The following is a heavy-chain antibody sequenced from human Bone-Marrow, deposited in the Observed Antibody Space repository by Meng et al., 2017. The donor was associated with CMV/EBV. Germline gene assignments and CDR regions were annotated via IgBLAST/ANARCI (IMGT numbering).Heavy chain of an antibody. J-gene: IGHJ6*02. CDR3: ARGGVQRDYDFWSGYSSGLYYGMDV. D-gene: IGHD3-3*01. Sequence: ASVKVSCKASGYTFTSYGISWVRQAPGQGLEWMGWISAYNGNTNYAQKLQGRVTMTTDTYTSTAYMELRSLRSDYTAVYYCARGGVQRDYDFWSGYSSGLYYGMDVWGQGTTVTVSS. CDR2: ISAYNGNT. V-gene: IGHV1-18*01. CDR1: GYTFTSYG.